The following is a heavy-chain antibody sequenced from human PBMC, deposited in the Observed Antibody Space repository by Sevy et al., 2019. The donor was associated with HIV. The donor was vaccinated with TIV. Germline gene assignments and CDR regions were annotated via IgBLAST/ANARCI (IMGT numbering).Heavy chain of an antibody. D-gene: IGHD3-3*01. CDR2: INHSGST. Sequence: SETLSLTCAVYGGSFSGYYWSWIRQPPGKGLEWIGEINHSGSTNYNPSLKSRVTISVDTSKNQFSLKLSSVTAADTAVYYCARGFSYDLGPYYFDYWGQGTLVTVSS. CDR1: GGSFSGYY. CDR3: ARGFSYDLGPYYFDY. J-gene: IGHJ4*02. V-gene: IGHV4-34*01.